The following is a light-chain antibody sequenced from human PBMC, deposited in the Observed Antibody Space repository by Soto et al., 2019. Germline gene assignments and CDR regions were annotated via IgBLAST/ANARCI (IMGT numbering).Light chain of an antibody. V-gene: IGKV1-5*03. Sequence: DIQMTQSPSTLSASVGDRIIITCRASASISSWLAWYQQKPGKAPKLLIYKASTLESGVPSRFSASGSGTEFTLTISSLQTDDSATYFCHQYSASHTFGGGTKVEIK. CDR1: ASISSW. J-gene: IGKJ4*01. CDR3: HQYSASHT. CDR2: KAS.